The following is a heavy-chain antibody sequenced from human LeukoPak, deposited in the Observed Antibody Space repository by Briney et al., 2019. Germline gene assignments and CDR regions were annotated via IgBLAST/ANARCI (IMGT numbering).Heavy chain of an antibody. CDR3: ARHVGKWGIDF. CDR1: GGSISSGDYY. J-gene: IGHJ4*02. V-gene: IGHV4-30-4*01. CDR2: IYYSGST. D-gene: IGHD3-16*01. Sequence: PSETLSLTCTVSGGSISSGDYYWSWIRQPPGKGLEWIGYIYYSGSTYYNPSLKSRVTISVDTSTNQFSLNLNSLTAADTAVYFGARHVGKWGIDFWGQGTLVTVSS.